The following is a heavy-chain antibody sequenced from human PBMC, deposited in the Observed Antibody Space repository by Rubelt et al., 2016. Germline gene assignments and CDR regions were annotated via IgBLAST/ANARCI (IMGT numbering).Heavy chain of an antibody. D-gene: IGHD5-12*01. V-gene: IGHV1-2*02. CDR2: INPNRGGT. CDR3: ARGNSGYDYGLDY. Sequence: QVQLAQSGAEVKKPGASVKVSCKASGYTFTGYYLHWVRQAPGQGLEWMGWINPNRGGTNYAEKFQGRVTMTRDTSVSTAYMELSRLTSDDTAVYYCARGNSGYDYGLDYWGQGTLVTVSS. CDR1: GYTFTGYY. J-gene: IGHJ4*02.